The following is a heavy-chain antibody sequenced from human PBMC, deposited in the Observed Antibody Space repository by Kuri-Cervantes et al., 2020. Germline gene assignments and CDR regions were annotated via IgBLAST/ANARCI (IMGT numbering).Heavy chain of an antibody. J-gene: IGHJ4*02. CDR1: GYSISSGYY. D-gene: IGHD6-19*01. CDR2: IYHSGST. CDR3: ARQDSSGWYLLGY. Sequence: SETLSLTCAVSGYSISSGYYWGWIRQPPGKGLEWIGSIYHSGSTYYNPSLKSRVTISVDTSKNQFSLKLSSVTAADTAVYYCARQDSSGWYLLGYWGQGTLVTVSS. V-gene: IGHV4-38-2*01.